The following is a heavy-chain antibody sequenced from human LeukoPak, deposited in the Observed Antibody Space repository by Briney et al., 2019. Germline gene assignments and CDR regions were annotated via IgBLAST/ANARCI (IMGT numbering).Heavy chain of an antibody. CDR3: ARDESPYGDLIDY. Sequence: PGRSLRLSCAASGFTFSSYAMRWVRPAPGKGVGWVAVISYDGSNKYYADSVKGRFTISRDNSKNTLYLQMNSLRAEDTAVYYCARDESPYGDLIDYWGQGTLVTVSS. D-gene: IGHD4-17*01. V-gene: IGHV3-30-3*01. CDR2: ISYDGSNK. CDR1: GFTFSSYA. J-gene: IGHJ4*02.